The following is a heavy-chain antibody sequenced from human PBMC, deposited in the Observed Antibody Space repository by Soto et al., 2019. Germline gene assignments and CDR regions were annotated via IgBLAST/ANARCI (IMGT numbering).Heavy chain of an antibody. CDR2: TRSTIYDGTT. CDR1: GFTFSDYG. V-gene: IGHV3-49*03. J-gene: IGHJ6*02. CDR3: TRAILVVPAAMWGRGNYGMDV. D-gene: IGHD2-2*01. Sequence: GGSLRLSCATSGFTFSDYGVIWFRQAPGKGLEWVSFTRSTIYDGTTEYAASVKGRFIMSRDDSKGVAYLQMNSLKVEDTAVYYCTRAILVVPAAMWGRGNYGMDVWGQGTTVTVSS.